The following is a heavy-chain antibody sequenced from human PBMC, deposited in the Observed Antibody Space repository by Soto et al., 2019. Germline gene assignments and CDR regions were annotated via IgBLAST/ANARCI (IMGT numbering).Heavy chain of an antibody. CDR2: ISGSGGST. V-gene: IGHV3-23*01. D-gene: IGHD3-3*01. J-gene: IGHJ4*02. Sequence: PGGSLRLSCAASGFTFSSYAMSWVRQAPGKGLEWVSAISGSGGSTYYADSVKGRFTISRDNSKNTLYLQMNSLRAEDTAVYYCAKVSTIFGVVPHLFDYWGQGTLVTVSS. CDR3: AKVSTIFGVVPHLFDY. CDR1: GFTFSSYA.